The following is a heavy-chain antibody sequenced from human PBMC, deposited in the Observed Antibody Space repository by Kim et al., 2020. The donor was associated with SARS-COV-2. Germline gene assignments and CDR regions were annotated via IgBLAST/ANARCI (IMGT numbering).Heavy chain of an antibody. CDR2: INPSDGST. CDR3: ARTQSGDMDY. CDR1: GYTFTSFY. D-gene: IGHD5-18*01. J-gene: IGHJ4*02. V-gene: IGHV1-46*01. Sequence: ASVKVSCKASGYTFTSFYMHWVRQAPGQGLEWMGIINPSDGSTFFAQKFQDRVNVTRDTSATTVYMELTNVRSEDTAVYYCARTQSGDMDYWGQGTLVSVSS.